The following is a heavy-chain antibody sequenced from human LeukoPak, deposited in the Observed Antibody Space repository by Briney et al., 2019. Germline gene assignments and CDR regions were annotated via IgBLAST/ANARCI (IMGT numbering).Heavy chain of an antibody. CDR2: VSWNSGSI. CDR3: AKAPTPDYYDSSGYFVY. D-gene: IGHD3-22*01. Sequence: PGRSLRLSCAASGFTFDDYAMHWVRQAPGKGLEWVSGVSWNSGSIGYADSVKGRFTISRDNAKNSLYLQMNSLRAEDTALYYCAKAPTPDYYDSSGYFVYWGQGTPVTVSS. CDR1: GFTFDDYA. J-gene: IGHJ4*02. V-gene: IGHV3-9*01.